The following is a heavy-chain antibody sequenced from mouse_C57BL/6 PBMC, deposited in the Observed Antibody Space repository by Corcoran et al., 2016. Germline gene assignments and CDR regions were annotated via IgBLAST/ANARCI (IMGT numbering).Heavy chain of an antibody. D-gene: IGHD2-1*01. J-gene: IGHJ3*01. CDR1: GYTFTDYY. CDR2: INPNNGGT. Sequence: EVQLQQSGPELVKPGASVKISCKASGYTFTDYYMNWVKQSHGKSLEWIGDINPNNGGTSYNQKFKGKATLTVDKSSSTAYMELRSLTSEDSAGYYCARGNYWGQGTLVTVSA. CDR3: ARGNY. V-gene: IGHV1-26*01.